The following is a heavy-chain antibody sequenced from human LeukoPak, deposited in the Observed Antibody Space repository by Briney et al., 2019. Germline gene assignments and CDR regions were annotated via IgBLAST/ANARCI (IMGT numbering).Heavy chain of an antibody. J-gene: IGHJ6*02. D-gene: IGHD1/OR15-1a*01. V-gene: IGHV3-48*01. CDR1: GFTFSSYG. CDR2: ISTSGRII. CDR3: ARVNKPADYDYYGLDV. Sequence: RTGGSLRLSCTVSGFTFSSYGMNWVRRAPGKGLEWVSHISTSGRIIYYADSLKGRITISRDNAKNSVYLQMNSLRAEDTAIYYCARVNKPADYDYYGLDVWGQGTTVTVSS.